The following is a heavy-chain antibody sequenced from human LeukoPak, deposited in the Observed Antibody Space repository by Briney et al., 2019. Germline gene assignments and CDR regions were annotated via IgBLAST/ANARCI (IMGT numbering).Heavy chain of an antibody. CDR1: GFTVSTNY. D-gene: IGHD3-10*01. CDR2: IYSGDTT. Sequence: GGSLRLSCAASGFTVSTNYMSWVRQAPGKGLEWVSVIYSGDTTFYAGAVRGKFTISRDNSKNTLYLQMNSLRAEDTAVYYCASILRSSSGYYFDYWGQATMVT. J-gene: IGHJ4*02. CDR3: ASILRSSSGYYFDY. V-gene: IGHV3-66*01.